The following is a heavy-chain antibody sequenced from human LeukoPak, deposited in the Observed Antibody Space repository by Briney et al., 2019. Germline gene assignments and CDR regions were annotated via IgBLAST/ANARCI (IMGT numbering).Heavy chain of an antibody. V-gene: IGHV4-59*01. J-gene: IGHJ4*02. CDR1: GGSISSYY. D-gene: IGHD2-21*01. CDR3: ARGHIVVND. Sequence: SETLSLTCTVSGGSISSYYWSWIRQPPGRGLEWIGYMYDSGTTYYSPSLKSRVTISRDTSKNQFSLRLSSVTAADTAVYYCARGHIVVNDWGQGTLVTVSS. CDR2: MYDSGTT.